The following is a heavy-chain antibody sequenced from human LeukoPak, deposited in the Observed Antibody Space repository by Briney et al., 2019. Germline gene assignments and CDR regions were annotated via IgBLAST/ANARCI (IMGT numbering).Heavy chain of an antibody. Sequence: SETLSLTCAVYGGSFSGYYWSWIRQPPGKGLEWIGEINHSGSTNYNPSLKSRVTISVGTSKNQFSLKLSSVTAADTAVYYCARCYDYVWGSYRPGTAFDIWGQGTMVTVSS. CDR3: ARCYDYVWGSYRPGTAFDI. J-gene: IGHJ3*02. V-gene: IGHV4-34*01. CDR2: INHSGST. CDR1: GGSFSGYY. D-gene: IGHD3-16*02.